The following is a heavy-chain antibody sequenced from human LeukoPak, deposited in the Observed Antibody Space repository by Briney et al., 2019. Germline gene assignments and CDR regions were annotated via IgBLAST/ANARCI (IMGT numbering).Heavy chain of an antibody. CDR1: GGPISSGSYY. J-gene: IGHJ4*02. D-gene: IGHD6-19*01. Sequence: NPSETLSLTCTVSGGPISSGSYYWSWIRQPAGKGLEWIGRIYTSGSTNYNPSLKSRVTISVDTSKNQFSLKLSSVTAADTAVYYCARETLAVSIDYWGQGTLVTVSS. CDR3: ARETLAVSIDY. V-gene: IGHV4-61*02. CDR2: IYTSGST.